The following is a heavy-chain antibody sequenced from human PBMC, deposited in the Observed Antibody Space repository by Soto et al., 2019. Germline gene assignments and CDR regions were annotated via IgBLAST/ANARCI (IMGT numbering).Heavy chain of an antibody. CDR3: TRGPPRVQWFDP. CDR2: IYFTGST. CDR1: GGAVSSGTYY. Sequence: PSETLSLTCTVSGGAVSSGTYYWSWIRQPPGKGLEWIGHIYFTGSTNYNPSHKSRVTMSLDTSRNQFSLKLSSVTAADTAVYYCTRGPPRVQWFDPWGLGTLVTVSS. V-gene: IGHV4-61*01. J-gene: IGHJ5*02.